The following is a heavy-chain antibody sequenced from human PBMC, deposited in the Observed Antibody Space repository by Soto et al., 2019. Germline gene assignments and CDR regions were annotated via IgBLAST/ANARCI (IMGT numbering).Heavy chain of an antibody. D-gene: IGHD3-22*01. CDR1: GFTFSNAW. Sequence: VQLVESGGGLVKPGGSLRLSCAASGFTFSNAWMNWVRQAPGKGLEWVGRIKSKTDGGTTDYAAPVKGRFTISRDDSKNTLYLQMNSLKTEDTAVYYCTTNYYDSSGYYHDYWGQGTLVTVSS. CDR3: TTNYYDSSGYYHDY. J-gene: IGHJ4*02. V-gene: IGHV3-15*07. CDR2: IKSKTDGGTT.